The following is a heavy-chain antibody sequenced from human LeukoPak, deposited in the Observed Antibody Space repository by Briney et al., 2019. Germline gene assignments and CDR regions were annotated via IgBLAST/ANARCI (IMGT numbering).Heavy chain of an antibody. V-gene: IGHV3-7*01. CDR2: IKQDGSEK. J-gene: IGHJ3*02. Sequence: NPGGSLRLSCAASGFTFSSYWMSWVRQAPRKGLEWVANIKQDGSEKYYVDSVKGRFTISRDNAKNSLYLQMNSLRAEDTAVYYCASFIARYAFDIWGQGTMVTVSS. CDR3: ASFIARYAFDI. CDR1: GFTFSSYW. D-gene: IGHD6-13*01.